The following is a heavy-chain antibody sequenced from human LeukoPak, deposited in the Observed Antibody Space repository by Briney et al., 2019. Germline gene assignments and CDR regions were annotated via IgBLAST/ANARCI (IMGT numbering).Heavy chain of an antibody. CDR2: IIPIFGTA. Sequence: SVKVSCKASGGTFSSYAISWVRQAPGQGLEWMGGIIPIFGTANYAQKFQGRVTITADESTSTAYMELSSLRSEDTAVYYCARAERECYYDSSGYYYGAFDIWGQGTMVTVSS. CDR3: ARAERECYYDSSGYYYGAFDI. V-gene: IGHV1-69*13. D-gene: IGHD3-22*01. CDR1: GGTFSSYA. J-gene: IGHJ3*02.